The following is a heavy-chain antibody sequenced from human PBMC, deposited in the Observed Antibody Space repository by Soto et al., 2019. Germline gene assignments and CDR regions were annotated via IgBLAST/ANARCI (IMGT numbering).Heavy chain of an antibody. J-gene: IGHJ6*02. CDR2: IGTAGDT. D-gene: IGHD6-13*01. CDR1: GFTFSSYD. Sequence: GGSLRLSCAASGFTFSSYDMHWVRQATGKGLEWVSAIGTAGDTYYPGSVKGRFTISRENAKNSLYLKMNSLRAAHTAVYYCARGTLAAGKGLYYYDYYGMDVWGHGTTVAVSS. CDR3: ARGTLAAGKGLYYYDYYGMDV. V-gene: IGHV3-13*01.